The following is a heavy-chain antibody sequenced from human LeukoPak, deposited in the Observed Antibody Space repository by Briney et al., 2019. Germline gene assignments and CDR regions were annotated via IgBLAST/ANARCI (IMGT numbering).Heavy chain of an antibody. CDR2: IYYSGST. CDR3: ARVRYSSGWYLLAFDY. J-gene: IGHJ4*02. CDR1: GGSISSYY. Sequence: SETLSLTCTVSGGSISSYYWSWIRQPPGKGLEWIGYIYYSGSTNYNPSLKSRVTISVDTSKNQFSLKPSSVTAADTAVYYCARVRYSSGWYLLAFDYWGQGTLVTVSS. D-gene: IGHD6-19*01. V-gene: IGHV4-59*01.